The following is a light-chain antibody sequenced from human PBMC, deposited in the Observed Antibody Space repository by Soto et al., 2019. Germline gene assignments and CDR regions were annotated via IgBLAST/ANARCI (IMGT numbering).Light chain of an antibody. V-gene: IGKV1-9*01. Sequence: DIQLTQSPSFLSASVGDRVTITCRASQGISSYLAWYQQKPGKAPKLLIYAASTLQSGVPSRFSGSGSGTEFTLTNSSLQPEDFATYYCQQLNSYPNTFRQGTELEIK. J-gene: IGKJ2*01. CDR2: AAS. CDR3: QQLNSYPNT. CDR1: QGISSY.